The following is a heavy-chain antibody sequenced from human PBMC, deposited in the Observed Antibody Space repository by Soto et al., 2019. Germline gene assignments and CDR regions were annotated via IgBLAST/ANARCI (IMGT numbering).Heavy chain of an antibody. D-gene: IGHD2-8*01. Sequence: GGSLRLSCAASGFTFSSYAMTWVRQAPGKGLEWVSTISGTGTTTYYADSVKGRFTISRDNSKNTLYLQMNSLRTEDTAVYYCVKAVYLLDFDYWGQGPLVTVSS. CDR2: ISGTGTTT. CDR3: VKAVYLLDFDY. CDR1: GFTFSSYA. V-gene: IGHV3-23*01. J-gene: IGHJ4*02.